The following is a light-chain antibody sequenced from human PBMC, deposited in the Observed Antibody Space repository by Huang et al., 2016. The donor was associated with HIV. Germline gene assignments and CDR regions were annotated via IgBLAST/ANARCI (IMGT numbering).Light chain of an antibody. V-gene: IGKV4-1*01. J-gene: IGKJ5*01. CDR2: WAN. Sequence: DIVMTQSPDSLSVSPGERATIDCKSSQSLLYSLNNKNYLAWFQQKPGRPPKLLLYWANTRESGLPGRFSGSGSETDFTLTINNLQPEDVATYYCQQYYQNPQTFGQGT. CDR3: QQYYQNPQT. CDR1: QSLLYSLNNKNY.